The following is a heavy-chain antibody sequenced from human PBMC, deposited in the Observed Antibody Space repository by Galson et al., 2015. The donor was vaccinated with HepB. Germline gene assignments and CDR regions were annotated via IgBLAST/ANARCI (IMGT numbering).Heavy chain of an antibody. CDR1: GFIFNNYA. CDR2: ISGSGGST. J-gene: IGHJ4*02. D-gene: IGHD1-26*01. CDR3: AKGWVPATLIDS. V-gene: IGHV3-23*01. Sequence: SLRLSCAASGFIFNNYAMSWVRQAPGKGLEWVSTISGSGGSTPYADSVKGRFTISRDNSKNTVYLQMNSLRAEDTALYYCAKGWVPATLIDSWGQGTLITVSS.